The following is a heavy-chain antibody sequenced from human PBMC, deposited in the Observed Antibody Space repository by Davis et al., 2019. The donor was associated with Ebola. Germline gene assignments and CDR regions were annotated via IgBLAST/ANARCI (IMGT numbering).Heavy chain of an antibody. D-gene: IGHD3-16*01. CDR3: AKGGVDSLLHYVDY. CDR1: KFTFSNYA. V-gene: IGHV3-23*01. Sequence: PGGSLRLSCAASKFTFSNYAMSWVRQAPGKGLEWVSGISGSGGRTDYAGSVKGRFTISRDNSNNTLYLQMNTLRTEDTAVYYCAKGGVDSLLHYVDYWGQGTLVTVSS. CDR2: ISGSGGRT. J-gene: IGHJ4*02.